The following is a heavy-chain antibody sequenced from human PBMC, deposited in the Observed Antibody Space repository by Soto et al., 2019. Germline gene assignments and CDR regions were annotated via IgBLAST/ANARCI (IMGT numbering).Heavy chain of an antibody. CDR1: GCSISSSSYY. CDR3: ARVPKLRFLEWLTLGYYGMDV. Sequence: SETLSLTCPVSGCSISSSSYYWGWLRQPPGKGLEWIGSIYYSGSTYYNPSLKSRVTISVDTSKNQFSLKLSSVTAADTAVYYCARVPKLRFLEWLTLGYYGMDVWGQGTTVTVSS. CDR2: IYYSGST. V-gene: IGHV4-39*01. J-gene: IGHJ6*02. D-gene: IGHD3-3*01.